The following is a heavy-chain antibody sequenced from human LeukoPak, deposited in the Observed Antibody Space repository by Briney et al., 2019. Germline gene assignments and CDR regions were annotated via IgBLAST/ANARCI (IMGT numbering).Heavy chain of an antibody. J-gene: IGHJ3*01. CDR3: ARCTASCYANAFDV. D-gene: IGHD2-2*01. CDR2: INGGGDAT. V-gene: IGHV3-23*01. Sequence: GGSLRLSCATSGFXFNNNAISWVRQAPGKRLEWVSAINGGGDATEYADSVKGRSTISRDNSKNTLYLQMNSLRPEDTAVYYCARCTASCYANAFDVWGQGTLLTVSS. CDR1: GFXFNNNA.